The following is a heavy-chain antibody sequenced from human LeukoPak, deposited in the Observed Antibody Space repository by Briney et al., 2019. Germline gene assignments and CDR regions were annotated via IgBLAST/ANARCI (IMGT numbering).Heavy chain of an antibody. J-gene: IGHJ3*01. CDR3: VREGPRGLAFDV. Sequence: PGGSLRLSCAASGFTFRSHDMSWVRQAPGKGLEWVAGISGSGGSTFYAVSVKGRFTVSRDNSKNTLFLLMNGLRVEDTATYYCVREGPRGLAFDVWGQGTMVTVSS. D-gene: IGHD3/OR15-3a*01. V-gene: IGHV3-23*01. CDR2: ISGSGGST. CDR1: GFTFRSHD.